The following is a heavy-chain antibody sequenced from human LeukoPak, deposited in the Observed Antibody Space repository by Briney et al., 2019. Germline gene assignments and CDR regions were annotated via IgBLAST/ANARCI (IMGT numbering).Heavy chain of an antibody. D-gene: IGHD6-19*01. CDR2: IKQDGSEK. CDR1: GFTFSSYW. Sequence: GGSLRLSCAASGFTFSSYWMSWVRQVPGKGLEWVANIKQDGSEKYYVDSVKGRFTISRDNAKNSLYLQMNSLRAEDTAVYYCARDQGHYSSGWYAYETPTHHFDYWGQGTLVTVSS. CDR3: ARDQGHYSSGWYAYETPTHHFDY. V-gene: IGHV3-7*01. J-gene: IGHJ4*02.